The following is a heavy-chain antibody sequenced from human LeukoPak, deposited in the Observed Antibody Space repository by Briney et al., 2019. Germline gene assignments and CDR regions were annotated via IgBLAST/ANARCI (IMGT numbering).Heavy chain of an antibody. V-gene: IGHV4-39*07. CDR1: GGSVSSSSYY. J-gene: IGHJ4*02. CDR3: ARDVPGGRNDY. D-gene: IGHD3-16*01. CDR2: IYYSGRA. Sequence: PSETLSLTCTVSGGSVSSSSYYWAWIRQPPGKGLEWIGSIYYSGRANYSPSLKGRVTISLDSSKNQFSLNMNFVTAADTAVYYCARDVPGGRNDYWGQGTLVTVSS.